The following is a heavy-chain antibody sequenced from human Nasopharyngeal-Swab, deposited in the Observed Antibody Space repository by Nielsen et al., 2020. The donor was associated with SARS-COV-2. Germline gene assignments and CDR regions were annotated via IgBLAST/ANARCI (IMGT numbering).Heavy chain of an antibody. J-gene: IGHJ6*02. CDR2: VIHDGNT. CDR1: TGSFSGYY. D-gene: IGHD1-1*01. V-gene: IGHV4-34*01. CDR3: ARGERGWLQLGGYYFHMDV. Sequence: SETLSLTCTVYTGSFSGYYWNWIRQPPGKGLEWIGEVIHDGNTNYNPSLKSRLTMSLDTSKSQFSLKLSSVTAADTAVYYCARGERGWLQLGGYYFHMDVWGQGTTVTVSS.